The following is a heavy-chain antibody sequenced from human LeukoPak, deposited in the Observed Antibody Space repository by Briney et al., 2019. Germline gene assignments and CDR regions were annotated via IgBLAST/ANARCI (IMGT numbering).Heavy chain of an antibody. J-gene: IGHJ4*02. V-gene: IGHV4-59*12. Sequence: SETLSLTCTVSGGSISSYYWSWIRQPPGKGLEWIGYIYYSGSTNYNPSLKSRVTISVDTSKNQFSLKLSSVTAADTAVYYCAREPGYSYYYFDYWGQGTLVTVSS. D-gene: IGHD5-18*01. CDR3: AREPGYSYYYFDY. CDR1: GGSISSYY. CDR2: IYYSGST.